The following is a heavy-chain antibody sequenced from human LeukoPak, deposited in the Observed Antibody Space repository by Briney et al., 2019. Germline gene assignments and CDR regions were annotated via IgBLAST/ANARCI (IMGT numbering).Heavy chain of an antibody. CDR1: GESFTDYW. V-gene: IGHV5-51*01. CDR3: ARYYYDSSGSESNAFDI. Sequence: GESLKISCTGSGESFTDYWIGSVRQMPGKGLEWMGIIYPGDSDTRYSPSFQGQVTISADKSIITAYLQWSSLKASDTAMYYCARYYYDSSGSESNAFDIWGQGTMVTVSS. J-gene: IGHJ3*02. D-gene: IGHD3-22*01. CDR2: IYPGDSDT.